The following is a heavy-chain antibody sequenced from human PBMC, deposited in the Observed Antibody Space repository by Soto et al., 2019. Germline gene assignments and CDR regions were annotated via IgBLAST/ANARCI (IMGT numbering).Heavy chain of an antibody. J-gene: IGHJ5*02. CDR3: ARVLATKGPNWFDP. CDR1: GGSISGGGYY. Sequence: LSLTCTVSGGSISGGGYYWSWIRQHPGKGLEWIGYIYYSGSTYYNPSLKSRVTISVDTSKNQFSLKLSSVTAADTAVYYCARVLATKGPNWFDPWGQGTLVTVSS. V-gene: IGHV4-31*03. CDR2: IYYSGST. D-gene: IGHD5-12*01.